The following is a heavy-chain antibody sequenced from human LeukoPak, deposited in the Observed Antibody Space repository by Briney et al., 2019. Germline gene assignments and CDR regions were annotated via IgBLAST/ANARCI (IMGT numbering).Heavy chain of an antibody. CDR2: IIPIFGTA. Sequence: SVKVSCKASGGTFSSYAISWVRQAPGQGLEWMGGIIPIFGTANYAQKFQGRVTITADESTSTAYMELSSLRSEDTAVYYCARSGTAMNHYSGSGSYRWGYYYYYYMDVWGKGTTVTVSS. D-gene: IGHD3-10*01. CDR3: ARSGTAMNHYSGSGSYRWGYYYYYYMDV. J-gene: IGHJ6*03. V-gene: IGHV1-69*13. CDR1: GGTFSSYA.